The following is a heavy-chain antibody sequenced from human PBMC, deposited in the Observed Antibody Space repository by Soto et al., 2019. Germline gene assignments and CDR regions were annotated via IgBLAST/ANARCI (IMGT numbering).Heavy chain of an antibody. V-gene: IGHV3-30*18. CDR1: GFTFSSYG. D-gene: IGHD6-13*01. CDR2: ISYDGSNK. CDR3: AKDLAYRPGIAAAGVYYGMDV. Sequence: QPGESLRLSCAASGFTFSSYGMHWVRQAPGKGLEWVAVISYDGSNKYYADSVKGRFTISRDNSKNTLYLQMNSLRAEDTAVYYCAKDLAYRPGIAAAGVYYGMDVGGQRNTITVSS. J-gene: IGHJ6*02.